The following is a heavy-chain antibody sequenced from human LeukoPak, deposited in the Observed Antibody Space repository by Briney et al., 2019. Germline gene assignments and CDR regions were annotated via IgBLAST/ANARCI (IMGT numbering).Heavy chain of an antibody. Sequence: PSETLSLTCAVYRESFRHYYWRWIRQPPGKGLEWIGEINDSGRINYNPSLMSRVTVSVDSSKNQFSLRLTSLNPTITAVYYCARRWNYGRNYYIDVWGNGATVSVSS. V-gene: IGHV4-34*01. CDR1: RESFRHYY. CDR2: INDSGRI. CDR3: ARRWNYGRNYYIDV. D-gene: IGHD1-7*01. J-gene: IGHJ6*03.